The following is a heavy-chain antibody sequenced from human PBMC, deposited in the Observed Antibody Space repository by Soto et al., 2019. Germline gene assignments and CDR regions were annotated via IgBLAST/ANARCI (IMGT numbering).Heavy chain of an antibody. Sequence: GASVKVSCKASGSTFTSSAVQWVRQARGQRLEWIGRIAVGSGNTDYAQKFHERVTITRDMSTTTAYMELSSLRSEDTAVYYCARSKGTWFDPWGQGTLVTVSS. CDR2: IAVGSGNT. D-gene: IGHD1-7*01. CDR1: GSTFTSSA. CDR3: ARSKGTWFDP. J-gene: IGHJ5*02. V-gene: IGHV1-58*01.